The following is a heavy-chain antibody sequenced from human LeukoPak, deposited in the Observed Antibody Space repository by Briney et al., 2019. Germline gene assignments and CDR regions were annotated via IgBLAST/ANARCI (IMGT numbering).Heavy chain of an antibody. CDR1: GYSISSGYY. D-gene: IGHD6-13*01. CDR3: ARAYSSSWYWNWFDP. V-gene: IGHV4-38-2*02. Sequence: SETLSLTCTVSGYSISSGYYWGWIRQPPGRGLEWIGNIYPTGSTYYNPSLKSRVTISVDTSKNQFSLKVSSVSAADTAVYYCARAYSSSWYWNWFDPWGQGTLVAVSS. CDR2: IYPTGST. J-gene: IGHJ5*02.